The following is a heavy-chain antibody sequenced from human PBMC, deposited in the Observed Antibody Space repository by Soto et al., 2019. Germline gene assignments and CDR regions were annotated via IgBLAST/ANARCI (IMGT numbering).Heavy chain of an antibody. CDR1: GYTFISYA. Sequence: ASVKVSCKASGYTFISYAIHWVRQAPGQRLEWMGWINAGNGNTKYSQKFQGRVTITRDTSASTAYMELTSLRSEDTAVYYCAKGVWLRVYYFDYWGQGTLVTVSS. CDR2: INAGNGNT. J-gene: IGHJ4*02. D-gene: IGHD5-12*01. CDR3: AKGVWLRVYYFDY. V-gene: IGHV1-3*01.